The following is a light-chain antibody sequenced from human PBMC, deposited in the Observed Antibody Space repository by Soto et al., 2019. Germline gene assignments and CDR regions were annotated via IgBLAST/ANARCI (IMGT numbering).Light chain of an antibody. CDR2: EAS. CDR1: QTISTW. CDR3: QQLNTLPFT. V-gene: IGKV1-5*01. J-gene: IGKJ5*01. Sequence: DIQVTQSPPTLPASVGDRVTITCRASQTISTWMAWYQQKPGKAPKLMIYEASTLQSGVPSRFSGSGSGTEFTLTISGLLPEDFATYHCQQLNTLPFTFGQGTRLEIK.